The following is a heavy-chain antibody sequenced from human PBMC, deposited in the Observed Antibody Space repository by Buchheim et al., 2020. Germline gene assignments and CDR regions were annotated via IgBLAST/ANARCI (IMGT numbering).Heavy chain of an antibody. J-gene: IGHJ4*02. CDR1: GASVNTAAHY. Sequence: QVQLQESGPGLVKPSRTLSLTCSVSGASVNTAAHYWTWVRQHPGKGLEWIGQIFFNGQTDYNPSLKSRLKISIDTSKNQFSLDLNSVTAADTAVYYCARDRVSGFDFWGQGTL. V-gene: IGHV4-31*03. CDR3: ARDRVSGFDF. D-gene: IGHD1-26*01. CDR2: IFFNGQT.